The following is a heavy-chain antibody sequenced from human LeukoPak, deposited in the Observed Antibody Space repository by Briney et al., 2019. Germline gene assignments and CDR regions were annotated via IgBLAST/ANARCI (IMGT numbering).Heavy chain of an antibody. Sequence: ASVKVSCKASGYTLTTYDIHWVRQATGQGLEWMGWMNPNSANTGYAQRFQGRVTMTRNTSISTAYMELSSLRSEDTAVYYCTRGRRLRIGFEFDFWGQGTLVTVSS. CDR3: TRGRRLRIGFEFDF. CDR1: GYTLTTYD. J-gene: IGHJ4*02. V-gene: IGHV1-8*01. D-gene: IGHD6-25*01. CDR2: MNPNSANT.